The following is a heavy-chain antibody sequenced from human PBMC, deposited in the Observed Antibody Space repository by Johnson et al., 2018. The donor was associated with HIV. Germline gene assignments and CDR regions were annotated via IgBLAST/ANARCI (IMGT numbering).Heavy chain of an antibody. V-gene: IGHV3-30*02. CDR2: IRYDGSNK. D-gene: IGHD2/OR15-2a*01. J-gene: IGHJ3*02. Sequence: QVQLVESGGGVVQPGRSLRLSCAASGFIVSCYYMTWVRQGPGKGLEWVAFIRYDGSNKYYADSVKGRFTISRDNSKNTVFLQMNSLRAEDTALYYCARDCRNSTSCLAFDIWGQGTRVTVSS. CDR3: ARDCRNSTSCLAFDI. CDR1: GFIVSCYY.